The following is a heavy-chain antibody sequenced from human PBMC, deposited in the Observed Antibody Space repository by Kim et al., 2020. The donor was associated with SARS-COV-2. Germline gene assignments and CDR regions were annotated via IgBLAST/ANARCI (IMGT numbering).Heavy chain of an antibody. CDR3: SRGYSSGWTYYFDY. V-gene: IGHV3-53*04. CDR2: IYSGGST. CDR1: GFTVSSIY. Sequence: GGSLRLSCAASGFTVSSIYMSWVRQAPGKGLEWVSVIYSGGSTYYADSAMGRFTISSHNSKNTPYLQMNSMRAEDTAVYYCSRGYSSGWTYYFDYWGQGT. J-gene: IGHJ4*02. D-gene: IGHD6-19*01.